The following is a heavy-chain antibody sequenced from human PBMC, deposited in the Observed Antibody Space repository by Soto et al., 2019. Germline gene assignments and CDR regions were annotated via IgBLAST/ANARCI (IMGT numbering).Heavy chain of an antibody. D-gene: IGHD2-2*01. CDR1: GFTFSSYD. Sequence: EVQLVESGGGLVQPGGSLRLSCAASGFTFSSYDMHWVRQATGKGLEWVSAIGTAGDTYYPGSVKGRFTSSRENAKNSLYLKMNSLRAGDTAVYYFARGSYALGGAFDIWGQGTMVTVSS. V-gene: IGHV3-13*01. CDR2: IGTAGDT. CDR3: ARGSYALGGAFDI. J-gene: IGHJ3*02.